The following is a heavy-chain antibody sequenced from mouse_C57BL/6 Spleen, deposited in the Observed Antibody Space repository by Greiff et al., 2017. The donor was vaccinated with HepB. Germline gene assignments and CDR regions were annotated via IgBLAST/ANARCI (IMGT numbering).Heavy chain of an antibody. CDR2: ISSGSSTI. CDR1: GFTFSDYG. D-gene: IGHD4-1*01. CDR3: ARRLGRVGYAMDY. Sequence: EVQGVESGGGLVKPGGSLKLSCAASGFTFSDYGMHWVRQAPEKGLEWVAYISSGSSTIYYADTVKGRFTISRDNAKNTLFLQMTSMRSEDTAMSYCARRLGRVGYAMDYWGQGPSVTVSS. V-gene: IGHV5-17*01. J-gene: IGHJ4*01.